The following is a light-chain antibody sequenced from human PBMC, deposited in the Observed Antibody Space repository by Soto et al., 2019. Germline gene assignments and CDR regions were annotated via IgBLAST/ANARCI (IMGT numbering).Light chain of an antibody. J-gene: IGKJ4*01. CDR1: QSVSNNY. CDR3: QQDNNWPLT. CDR2: GAS. Sequence: EIVLTQSPGTLSLSSGERATLSYRASQSVSNNYLAWYQQKPGQAPRLLIYGASNRSTGIPDRFSGSGSGTDFTLTISRLEPEDFAVYYSQQDNNWPLTVGGGTKVDIK. V-gene: IGKV3-20*01.